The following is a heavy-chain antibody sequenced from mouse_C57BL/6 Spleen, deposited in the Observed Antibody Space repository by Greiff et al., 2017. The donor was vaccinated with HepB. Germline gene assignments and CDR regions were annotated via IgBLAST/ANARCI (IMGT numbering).Heavy chain of an antibody. J-gene: IGHJ4*01. CDR1: GFTFSDYY. CDR3: ARQLRLQAMDY. D-gene: IGHD3-2*02. V-gene: IGHV5-12*01. CDR2: ISNGGGST. Sequence: EVQGVESGGGLVQPGGSLKLSCAASGFTFSDYYMYWVRQTPEKRLEWVAYISNGGGSTYYPDTVKGRFTISRDNAKNTLYLQMSRLKSEDTAMYYCARQLRLQAMDYWGRGTSVTVSS.